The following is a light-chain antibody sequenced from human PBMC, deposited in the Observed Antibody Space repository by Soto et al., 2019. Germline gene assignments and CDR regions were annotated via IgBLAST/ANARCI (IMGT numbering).Light chain of an antibody. J-gene: IGKJ1*01. CDR2: AAS. CDR3: HHHNGAPWS. V-gene: IGKV1-27*01. CDR1: QGISNY. Sequence: DIQMTQSPSSLSASVGDRVTITCRANQGISNYLAWYQQRPGKIPGLLIYAASTLQSGVPSRFSGSGSGIEFTLTISSFQHEAVATYYFHHHNGAPWSFGQGTRVEIK.